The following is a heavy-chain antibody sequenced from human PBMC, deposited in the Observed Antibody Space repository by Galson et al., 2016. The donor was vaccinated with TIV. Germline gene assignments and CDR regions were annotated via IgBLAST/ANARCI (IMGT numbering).Heavy chain of an antibody. CDR1: GLTLNNYA. CDR3: ARARSTTRFGMDV. Sequence: SLRLSCAASGLTLNNYAIHWVRQAPGKGLEWVATISYDGGYRSYEDSVKGRFTIYSDKSAHSLAPQMDSLRPEDTGVYYCARARSTTRFGMDVWGQGTTVTVSS. J-gene: IGHJ6*02. CDR2: ISYDGGYR. D-gene: IGHD6-13*01. V-gene: IGHV3-30-3*01.